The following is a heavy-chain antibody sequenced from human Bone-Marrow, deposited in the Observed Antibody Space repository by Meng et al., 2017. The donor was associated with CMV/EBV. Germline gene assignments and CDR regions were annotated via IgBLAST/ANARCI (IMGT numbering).Heavy chain of an antibody. CDR3: ARLGVTGYFDY. CDR1: GGSISSYY. CDR2: IYYSGST. D-gene: IGHD1-26*01. Sequence: ESLKISCTVSGGSISSYYWSWIRQPPGKGLEWIGSIYYSGSTYYNPSLKSRVTISVDTSKNQFSLKLSSVTAADTAVYYCARLGVTGYFDYWGQGTLVTVSS. J-gene: IGHJ4*02. V-gene: IGHV4-59*05.